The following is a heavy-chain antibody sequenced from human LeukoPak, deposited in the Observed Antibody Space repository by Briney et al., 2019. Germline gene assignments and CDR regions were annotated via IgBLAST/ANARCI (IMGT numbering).Heavy chain of an antibody. Sequence: SETLSLTCAVSGGSISSSNWWSWVRQPPGKGLEWIGEIFHSGSTNYNSSLKSRVTISLDESENHFSLKLSSVTAADTAVYYCARKGSDTWYTYWFAPWGQGTLVTVSS. V-gene: IGHV4-4*02. CDR3: ARKGSDTWYTYWFAP. CDR1: GGSISSSNW. D-gene: IGHD6-13*01. J-gene: IGHJ5*02. CDR2: IFHSGST.